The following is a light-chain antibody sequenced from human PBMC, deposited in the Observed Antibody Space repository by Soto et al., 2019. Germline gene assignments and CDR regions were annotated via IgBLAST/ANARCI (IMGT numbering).Light chain of an antibody. CDR2: GAS. Sequence: VMTLSLATLSVKKGERATLSCRASQSVSSNLAWYQQKPGQAPRLLIYGASSRATGIPARFSGSGSGTEFTLTISSLQSEDFAVYYCQQYHNLPPMTFGHGRRLEI. CDR1: QSVSSN. CDR3: QQYHNLPPMT. V-gene: IGKV3-15*01. J-gene: IGKJ5*01.